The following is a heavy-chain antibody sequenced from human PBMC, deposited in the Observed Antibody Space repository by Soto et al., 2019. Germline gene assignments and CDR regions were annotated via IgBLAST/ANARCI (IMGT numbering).Heavy chain of an antibody. CDR3: ARDQGGSRDYYYYGMDV. V-gene: IGHV4-31*03. CDR2: IYYSGST. J-gene: IGHJ6*02. D-gene: IGHD3-16*01. CDR1: GGSISSGGYY. Sequence: KPSETLPLTCTVSGGSISSGGYYWSWIRQHPGKGLEWIGYIYYSGSTYYNPSLKSRVTKSVDTSKNQFSLKLSSVTAADTAVYYCARDQGGSRDYYYYGMDVWGQGTTVTVSS.